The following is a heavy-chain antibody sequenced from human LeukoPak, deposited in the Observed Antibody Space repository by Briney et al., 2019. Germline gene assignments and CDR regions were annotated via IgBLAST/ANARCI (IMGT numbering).Heavy chain of an antibody. V-gene: IGHV4-39*07. CDR2: IYYSGST. D-gene: IGHD3-10*01. CDR1: GGSISSNSYY. Sequence: SETLSLTCTVSGGSISSNSYYWGWIRQPPGKGLEWIGSIYYSGSTYYNPSLKSRVTISVDTSKNQFSLKLSSVTAADTAVYYCARDPAELAPVDAFDIWGQGTMVTVSS. CDR3: ARDPAELAPVDAFDI. J-gene: IGHJ3*02.